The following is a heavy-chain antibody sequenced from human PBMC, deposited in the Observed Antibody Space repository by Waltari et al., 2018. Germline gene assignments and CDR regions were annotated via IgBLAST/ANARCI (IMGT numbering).Heavy chain of an antibody. V-gene: IGHV4-4*07. CDR1: GGSLTTYY. J-gene: IGHJ5*02. D-gene: IGHD2-8*01. Sequence: QVQLQESGPGLVKPSETLSLTCSVSGGSLTTYYWGWIRQPAGKGREWVGRIYSSGSTDTSPSRKSRVTMSVETSKNQFSLRLSAVTAADTAVYYCARESEGGGEGFYYDPWGQGILVTVSS. CDR3: ARESEGGGEGFYYDP. CDR2: IYSSGST.